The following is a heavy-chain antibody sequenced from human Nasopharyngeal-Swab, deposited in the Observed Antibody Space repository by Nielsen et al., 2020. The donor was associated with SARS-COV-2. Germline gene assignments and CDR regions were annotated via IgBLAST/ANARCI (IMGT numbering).Heavy chain of an antibody. V-gene: IGHV3-30-3*01. CDR3: ADPPFSEY. J-gene: IGHJ4*02. CDR2: ISYDGGYR. Sequence: GESLKISCAASGFTFSTSVMNWVRQAPGKGLEWVTVISYDGGYRYYADSVRGRFTISRDNSKSTLYLQMNSLRADDTALYYCADPPFSEYWGQGTLVTVSS. CDR1: GFTFSTSV.